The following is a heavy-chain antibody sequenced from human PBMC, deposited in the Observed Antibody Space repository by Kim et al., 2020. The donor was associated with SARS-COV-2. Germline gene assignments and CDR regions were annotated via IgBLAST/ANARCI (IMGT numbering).Heavy chain of an antibody. J-gene: IGHJ3*02. D-gene: IGHD6-19*01. CDR3: ARGGSSGWFETNDAFDI. CDR1: GYTFTSYY. V-gene: IGHV1-46*01. CDR2: INPSGGST. Sequence: ASVKVSCKASGYTFTSYYMHWVRQAPGQGLEWMGIINPSGGSTSYAQKFQGRVTMTRDTSTSTVYMELSSLRSEDTAVYYCARGGSSGWFETNDAFDIWGQGTMVTVSS.